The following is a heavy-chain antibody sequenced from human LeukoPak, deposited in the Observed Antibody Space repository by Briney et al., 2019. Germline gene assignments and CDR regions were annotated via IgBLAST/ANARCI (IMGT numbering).Heavy chain of an antibody. CDR1: GFTFSSYG. D-gene: IGHD5-24*01. CDR3: ARSRGWLQSHPLGY. J-gene: IGHJ4*02. V-gene: IGHV4-34*01. CDR2: IHHSGST. Sequence: GSLRLSCAAPGFTFSSYGMSWVRQAPGKGLECIGEIHHSGSTNYNPSLKSRVTLSVDTSKNQFSLKLSSVTAADTAVYYCARSRGWLQSHPLGYWGQGTLVTVSS.